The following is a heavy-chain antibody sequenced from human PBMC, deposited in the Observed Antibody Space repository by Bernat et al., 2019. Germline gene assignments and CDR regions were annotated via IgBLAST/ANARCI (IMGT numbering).Heavy chain of an antibody. CDR3: ARGVLRFLEWQGDYFDY. CDR1: GGSISSGGYY. CDR2: IYYSGST. D-gene: IGHD3-3*01. V-gene: IGHV4-31*03. Sequence: QVQLQESGPGLVKPSQTLSLTCTVSGGSISSGGYYWSWIRQHPGKGLEWIGYIYYSGSTYYNPSLKSRVTISVDTSKNQFSLKLSSVTAADTAVYYCARGVLRFLEWQGDYFDYWGQGTLVTVSS. J-gene: IGHJ4*02.